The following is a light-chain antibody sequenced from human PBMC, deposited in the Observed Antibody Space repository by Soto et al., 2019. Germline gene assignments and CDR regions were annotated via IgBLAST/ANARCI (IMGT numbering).Light chain of an antibody. J-gene: IGLJ1*01. CDR1: SGDVGSYNL. CDR3: CTYASTSTSLV. V-gene: IGLV2-23*01. CDR2: EGS. Sequence: QSALTQPASVSRSPGQSITISCTGTSGDVGSYNLVSWYQQHPNKAPKLMIYEGSKRPSGISNRFSGSKSGNTASLTISGLQVEDEAHYYCCTYASTSTSLVFGTGTKLTVL.